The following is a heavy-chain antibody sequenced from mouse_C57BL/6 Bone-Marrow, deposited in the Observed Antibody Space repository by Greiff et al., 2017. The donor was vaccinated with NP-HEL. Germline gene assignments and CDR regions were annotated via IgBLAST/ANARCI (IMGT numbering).Heavy chain of an antibody. D-gene: IGHD1-1*01. Sequence: VQLQQSGPGLVQPSPSLSMTCTVSGFSLTSYGVHWVRQSPGKGLEWLGVIWSGGSTDYYAAFMSRLSITTDNSNCHVFFKMNSLQADDTALYYCATFSYYYGSSRYWYFDVWGTGTTVTVSS. CDR1: GFSLTSYG. V-gene: IGHV2-5*01. CDR2: IWSGGST. CDR3: ATFSYYYGSSRYWYFDV. J-gene: IGHJ1*03.